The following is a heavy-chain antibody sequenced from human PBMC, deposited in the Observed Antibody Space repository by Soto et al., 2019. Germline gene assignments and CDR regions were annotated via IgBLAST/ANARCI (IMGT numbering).Heavy chain of an antibody. Sequence: EVQLVESGGGLVQPGGSLRLSCAASGFSFSIYEMDWVRQAPGMGLEWISYITSSGKTTYYADSVKGRFTISRDNAKNSLFLQMNSLRAEDTAVYYCARDGGTDYYGMDVWGQGTTVTVSS. J-gene: IGHJ6*02. V-gene: IGHV3-48*03. CDR1: GFSFSIYE. CDR2: ITSSGKTT. CDR3: ARDGGTDYYGMDV. D-gene: IGHD3-16*01.